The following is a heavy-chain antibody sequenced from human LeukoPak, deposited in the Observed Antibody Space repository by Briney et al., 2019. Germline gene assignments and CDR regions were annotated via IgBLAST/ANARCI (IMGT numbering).Heavy chain of an antibody. D-gene: IGHD3-10*01. CDR2: INPSGGSP. J-gene: IGHJ5*02. CDR1: GYTFTSYY. CDR3: ARGLGSESYYGS. V-gene: IGHV1-46*01. Sequence: GASVKVSCKASGYTFTSYYMHWVRQAPGQGLEWMGIINPSGGSPTYVQKFQGRLTMTRDTSTSTVYMELSSLRSEDTAVYYCARGLGSESYYGSWGQGTLVTGSS.